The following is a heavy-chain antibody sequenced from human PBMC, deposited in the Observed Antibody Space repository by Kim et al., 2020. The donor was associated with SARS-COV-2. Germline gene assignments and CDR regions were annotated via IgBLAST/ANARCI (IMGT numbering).Heavy chain of an antibody. CDR2: INRGGDT. D-gene: IGHD3-10*01. Sequence: SETLSLTCTVYGGSFSGHYWSWIRQPPGKGLEWIGEINRGGDTNYNPSLKSRVTMSLDTSKNQFSLQLNSVTAADTAVYYCARGYASGSYWHYWGQGTLVTVSS. CDR3: ARGYASGSYWHY. CDR1: GGSFSGHY. J-gene: IGHJ4*02. V-gene: IGHV4-34*01.